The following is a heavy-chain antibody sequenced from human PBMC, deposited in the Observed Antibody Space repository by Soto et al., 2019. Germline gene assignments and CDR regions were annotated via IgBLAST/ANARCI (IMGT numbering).Heavy chain of an antibody. CDR3: ARGVFDPGRRIAVVGTMGWFDP. D-gene: IGHD6-19*01. J-gene: IGHJ5*02. Sequence: QVQLVESAGGLVKPGGSLRLSCAASGFTFSDYYMSWIRQAPGEGLEWVSYISSSGSTIYYPDSVKGRFTISRDNAKNSVYQQMNGLRAEDTAVYYCARGVFDPGRRIAVVGTMGWFDPWGQETLVTVSS. CDR2: ISSSGSTI. V-gene: IGHV3-11*01. CDR1: GFTFSDYY.